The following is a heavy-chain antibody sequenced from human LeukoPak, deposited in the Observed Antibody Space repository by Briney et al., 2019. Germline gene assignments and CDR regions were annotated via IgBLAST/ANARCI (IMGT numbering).Heavy chain of an antibody. D-gene: IGHD3-10*01. CDR1: GYTFTSYG. Sequence: ASVKVSCKASGYTFTSYGISWVRQAPGQGLEWMGWISAYNGNTSYAQKLQGRVTMTTDTSTSTAYMELRSLRSDDTAVYYCARVPRTLWFGDLNDNWFDPWGQGTLVTVSP. J-gene: IGHJ5*02. CDR3: ARVPRTLWFGDLNDNWFDP. V-gene: IGHV1-18*01. CDR2: ISAYNGNT.